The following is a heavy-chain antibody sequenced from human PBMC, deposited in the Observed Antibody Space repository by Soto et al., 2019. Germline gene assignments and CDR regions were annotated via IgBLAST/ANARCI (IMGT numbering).Heavy chain of an antibody. Sequence: ASVKVSCKASGYTFTGYYMHWVRQAPGQGLEWMGWINPNSGGTNCAQKFQGWVTMTRDTSISTAYMELSRLRSDDTAVYYCARVSIAVAGQFDAFDIWGQGTMVTVSS. D-gene: IGHD6-19*01. V-gene: IGHV1-2*04. CDR1: GYTFTGYY. CDR3: ARVSIAVAGQFDAFDI. CDR2: INPNSGGT. J-gene: IGHJ3*02.